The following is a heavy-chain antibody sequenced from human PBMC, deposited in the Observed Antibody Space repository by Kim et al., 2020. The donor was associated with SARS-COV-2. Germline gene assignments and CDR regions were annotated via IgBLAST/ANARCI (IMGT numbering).Heavy chain of an antibody. D-gene: IGHD3-3*01. Sequence: GGSLRLSCAASGFTFSSYAMSWVRQAPGKGLEWVSAISGSGGSTYYADSVKGRFTISRDNSKNTLYLQMNSLRAEDTAVYYCAKEVQYYGCWSGYRGDYYYYNIDGLGQGATVTGS. CDR2: ISGSGGST. CDR1: GFTFSSYA. CDR3: AKEVQYYGCWSGYRGDYYYYNIDG. J-gene: IGHJ6*03. V-gene: IGHV3-23*01.